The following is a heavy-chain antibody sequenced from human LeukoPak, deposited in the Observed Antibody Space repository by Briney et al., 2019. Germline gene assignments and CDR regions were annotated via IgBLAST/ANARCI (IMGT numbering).Heavy chain of an antibody. D-gene: IGHD3-10*01. V-gene: IGHV3-30*18. CDR1: GATLSPYG. Sequence: GMSLRLSCAASGATLSPYGMHWVRQAPGKGLEWVVVISYEGGTQHYADSVKGRFIISRDNPRNTLYLQMNILRTEDTAVYYCAKEGTPQVSTWYDLWGQGTQVIVSS. CDR2: ISYEGGTQ. CDR3: AKEGTPQVSTWYDL. J-gene: IGHJ5*02.